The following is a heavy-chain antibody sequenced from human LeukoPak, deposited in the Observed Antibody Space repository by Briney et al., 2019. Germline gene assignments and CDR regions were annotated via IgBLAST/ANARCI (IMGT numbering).Heavy chain of an antibody. Sequence: SETLSLTCVVSGGSISSGFWWSWVRQPPGKGLEWIGYIYYSGTTYYNPSLKSRVTISVDTSKNQFSLKVNSVTAADTAVYYCARDRSGWALVDFWGQGTLVTVSS. CDR3: ARDRSGWALVDF. CDR1: GGSISSGFW. CDR2: IYYSGTT. J-gene: IGHJ4*02. V-gene: IGHV4-30-4*01. D-gene: IGHD3-3*01.